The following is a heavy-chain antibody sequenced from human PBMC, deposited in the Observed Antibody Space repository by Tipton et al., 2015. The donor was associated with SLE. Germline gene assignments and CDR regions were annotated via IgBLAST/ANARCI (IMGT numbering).Heavy chain of an antibody. Sequence: QLVQSGAEVKKPGSSVKVSCKASGGTFSSYAISWVRQAPGQGLEWMGRIIPIFGTANYAQKFQGRVTITADESTSTAYMELSSLRSEDTAVYYCARDRQPEIAAAGIRYFDYWGQGTLVTVSS. CDR3: ARDRQPEIAAAGIRYFDY. CDR2: IIPIFGTA. D-gene: IGHD6-13*01. V-gene: IGHV1-69*15. J-gene: IGHJ4*02. CDR1: GGTFSSYA.